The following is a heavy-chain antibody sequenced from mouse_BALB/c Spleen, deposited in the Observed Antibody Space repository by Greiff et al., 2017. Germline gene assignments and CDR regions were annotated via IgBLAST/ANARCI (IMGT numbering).Heavy chain of an antibody. CDR3: ARYTTVVAVDYAMDY. D-gene: IGHD1-1*01. V-gene: IGHV1-52*01. J-gene: IGHJ4*01. Sequence: QVQLQQPGAELVRPGASVKLSCKASGYTFTSYWMNWVKQRPEQGLEWIGRIDPYDSETHYNQKFKDKAILTVDKSSSTAYMQLSSLTSEDAAVYYCARYTTVVAVDYAMDYWGQGTSVTVSS. CDR2: IDPYDSET. CDR1: GYTFTSYW.